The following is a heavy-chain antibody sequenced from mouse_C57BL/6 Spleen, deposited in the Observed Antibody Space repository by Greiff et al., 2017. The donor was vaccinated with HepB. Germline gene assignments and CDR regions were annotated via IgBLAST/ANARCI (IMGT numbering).Heavy chain of an antibody. V-gene: IGHV5-4*03. J-gene: IGHJ2*01. CDR1: GFTFSSYA. Sequence: DVMLVESGGGLVKPGGSLKLSCAASGFTFSSYAMSWVRQTPEKRLEWVATISDGGSYTYYPDNVKGRFTISRDNAKNNLYLQMSHLKSEDTAMYYCARREALFDYWGQGTTLTVSS. CDR2: ISDGGSYT. CDR3: ARREALFDY.